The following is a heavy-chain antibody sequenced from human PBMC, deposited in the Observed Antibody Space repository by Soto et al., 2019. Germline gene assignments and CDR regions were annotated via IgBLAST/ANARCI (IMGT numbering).Heavy chain of an antibody. V-gene: IGHV4-34*01. CDR3: ARGRVWYVSGYWFDP. CDR1: GGSFSGYY. CDR2: INHSGST. J-gene: IGHJ5*02. Sequence: SETLSLTCAVYGGSFSGYYWSWIRQPPGKGLEWIGEINHSGSTNYNPSLKSRVTISVDTSKNQFSPKLSSVTAADTAVYYCARGRVWYVSGYWFDPWGQGTLVTVSS. D-gene: IGHD6-13*01.